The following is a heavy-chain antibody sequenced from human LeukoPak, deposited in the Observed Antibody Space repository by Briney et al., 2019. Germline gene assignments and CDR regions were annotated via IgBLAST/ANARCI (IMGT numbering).Heavy chain of an antibody. Sequence: GESLKISCKGSGYSFTSYWIGWVRQMPGKGLEWMGIIYPGNSRTKYRPSFQGQVTISADKSINTAYLQWSSLKASDTAIYYCASFSDGKDSDFDHWGQGTLVTVSS. CDR2: IYPGNSRT. CDR3: ASFSDGKDSDFDH. V-gene: IGHV5-51*01. J-gene: IGHJ4*02. CDR1: GYSFTSYW. D-gene: IGHD4-23*01.